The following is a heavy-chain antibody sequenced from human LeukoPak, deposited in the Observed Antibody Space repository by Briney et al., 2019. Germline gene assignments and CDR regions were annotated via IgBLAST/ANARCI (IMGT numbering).Heavy chain of an antibody. J-gene: IGHJ4*02. CDR2: INPNSGGT. D-gene: IGHD6-19*01. CDR3: ARDRPVIAVAGPFDY. CDR1: GYNFNGHY. Sequence: ASVKVSCETSGYNFNGHYMHWVRQAPGQGLEWMGWINPNSGGTNYTQRFQGRVTMARDTSISTAYMELRRLRSDDTAVYYCARDRPVIAVAGPFDYWGQGTLVTVSS. V-gene: IGHV1-2*02.